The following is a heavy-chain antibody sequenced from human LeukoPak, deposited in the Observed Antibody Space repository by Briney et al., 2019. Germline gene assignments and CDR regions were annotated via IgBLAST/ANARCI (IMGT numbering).Heavy chain of an antibody. CDR3: ARPIRGYDGFDI. D-gene: IGHD5-12*01. CDR2: INGAGRTT. Sequence: GGSLRLSCATSGFTFSNCWMYWVRQGPGKGLVWVSRINGAGRTTNYADSVKGRFTISRDNAKNTMYLQMNSLRAEDTAMYFCARPIRGYDGFDIWGQGTMVTVSS. V-gene: IGHV3-74*01. J-gene: IGHJ3*02. CDR1: GFTFSNCW.